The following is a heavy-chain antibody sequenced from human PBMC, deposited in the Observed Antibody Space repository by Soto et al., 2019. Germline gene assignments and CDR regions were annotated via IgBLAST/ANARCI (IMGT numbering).Heavy chain of an antibody. Sequence: PGGSLRLSCAASGFTFNHYAMSWVRQAPGKGLEWVSIIIANGGTFYADSVKGRLTISRDNSKNTVYLQMSSLRVEDTAIYYCAKDYTVAADPSSVILFDYWGQGALVTVSS. CDR1: GFTFNHYA. V-gene: IGHV3-23*01. CDR3: AKDYTVAADPSSVILFDY. J-gene: IGHJ4*02. CDR2: IIANGGT. D-gene: IGHD2-15*01.